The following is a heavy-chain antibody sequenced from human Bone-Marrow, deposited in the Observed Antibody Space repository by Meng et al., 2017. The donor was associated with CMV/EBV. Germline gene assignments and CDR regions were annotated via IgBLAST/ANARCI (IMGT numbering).Heavy chain of an antibody. CDR3: ARDGPLWFGELLGGFDP. CDR1: GGSIGSGSYY. D-gene: IGHD3-10*01. CDR2: IYTSGST. J-gene: IGHJ5*02. Sequence: QGWAPGLVKPSQTLSLTCTVSGGSIGSGSYYWGWIRQPAGKGLEWIGRIYTSGSTNYNPSLKSRVTISVDTSKNQFSLKLSSVTAADTAVYYCARDGPLWFGELLGGFDPWGQGTLVTVSS. V-gene: IGHV4-61*02.